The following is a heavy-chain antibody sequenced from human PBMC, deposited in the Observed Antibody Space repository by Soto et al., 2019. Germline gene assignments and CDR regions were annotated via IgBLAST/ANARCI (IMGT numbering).Heavy chain of an antibody. Sequence: SETLSLTCTVSGVSISSYYWSWIRQPPGKGLEWIGYIYYSGSTNYNPSLKSRVTISVDTSKNQFSLKLSSVTAADTAVYYCARIYFSSGYYFDYWGQGTLVTVSS. CDR3: ARIYFSSGYYFDY. V-gene: IGHV4-59*01. CDR2: IYYSGST. J-gene: IGHJ4*02. D-gene: IGHD3-22*01. CDR1: GVSISSYY.